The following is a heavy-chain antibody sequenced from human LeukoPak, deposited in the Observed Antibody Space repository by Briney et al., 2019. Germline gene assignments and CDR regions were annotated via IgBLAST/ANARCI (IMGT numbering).Heavy chain of an antibody. CDR2: FDPEDGET. J-gene: IGHJ6*03. CDR3: ATVNVADYYYYYMDV. Sequence: ASVKVSCKVSGYTLTELSMHWVRQAPGKGLEWMGGFDPEDGETIYARKFQGRVTMTEDTSTDTAYMELSSLRSEDTAVYYCATVNVADYYYYYMDVWGKGTTVTVSS. V-gene: IGHV1-24*01. CDR1: GYTLTELS. D-gene: IGHD1-1*01.